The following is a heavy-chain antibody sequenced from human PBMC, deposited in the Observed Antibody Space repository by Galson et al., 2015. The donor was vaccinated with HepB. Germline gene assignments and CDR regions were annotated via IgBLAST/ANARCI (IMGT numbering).Heavy chain of an antibody. Sequence: ETLSLTCTVSGGSINTYYWTWIRQPPGKGLEWIGNIHYGGSTNYNPSLMSRVTISLDTSKNQFSLKLSSVTAADTAFYYCARGVTTYTWFDPWGQGTLVTVSS. D-gene: IGHD4-11*01. V-gene: IGHV4-59*01. CDR1: GGSINTYY. CDR3: ARGVTTYTWFDP. CDR2: IHYGGST. J-gene: IGHJ5*02.